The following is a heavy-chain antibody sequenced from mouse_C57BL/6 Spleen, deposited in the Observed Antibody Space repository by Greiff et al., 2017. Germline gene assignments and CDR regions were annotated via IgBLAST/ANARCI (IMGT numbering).Heavy chain of an antibody. J-gene: IGHJ4*01. CDR3: VLTTEAMDY. V-gene: IGHV10-1*01. Sequence: EVQGVESGGGLVQPKGSLKLSCAASGFSFNTYAMNWVRQAPGKGLEWVARIRSKSNNYATYYADSVKDRFTISRDDSESMLYLQMNNLKTEDTAMYYCVLTTEAMDYWGQGTSVTVSS. CDR1: GFSFNTYA. CDR2: IRSKSNNYAT. D-gene: IGHD1-1*01.